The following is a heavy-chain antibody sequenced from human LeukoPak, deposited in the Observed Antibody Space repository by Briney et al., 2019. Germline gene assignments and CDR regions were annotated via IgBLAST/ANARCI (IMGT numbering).Heavy chain of an antibody. CDR1: EFSVGSNY. V-gene: IGHV3-66*04. CDR2: IYSGGST. CDR3: ARQPLLWPYYFDY. D-gene: IGHD3-10*01. Sequence: GGALRLSCAASEFSVGSNYMAWVRQAPGKGLEWVSLIYSGGSTYYANSVKGRFTISRDNSKNTLYLQMNSLRAEDTAVYYCARQPLLWPYYFDYWGQGTLVTVSS. J-gene: IGHJ4*02.